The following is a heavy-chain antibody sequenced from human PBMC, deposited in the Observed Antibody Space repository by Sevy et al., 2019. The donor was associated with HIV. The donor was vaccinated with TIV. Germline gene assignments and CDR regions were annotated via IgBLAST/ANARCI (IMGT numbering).Heavy chain of an antibody. Sequence: GGSLRLSCAASGFTFSSYWMHWARQAPGKGLVWVSRINSDGSSTSYADSVKGRFTISRDNAKNTLYLQMNSLRAEDTAVYYCARASGGSYSTFFDYWGQGTLVTVSS. J-gene: IGHJ4*02. CDR2: INSDGSST. CDR1: GFTFSSYW. D-gene: IGHD1-26*01. CDR3: ARASGGSYSTFFDY. V-gene: IGHV3-74*01.